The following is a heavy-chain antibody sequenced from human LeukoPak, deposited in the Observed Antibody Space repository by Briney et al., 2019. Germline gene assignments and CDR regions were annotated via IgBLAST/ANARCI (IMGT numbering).Heavy chain of an antibody. CDR1: GFTFSNYW. J-gene: IGHJ4*02. Sequence: GGSLRLSCAASGFTFSNYWMTWVRQAPGEGLEWVAHINQDGSEEHYMDSAKARFTISRDNAKNSLSLQMNSLRAEDTAVYYCVGDGGVSGYDLLDYWGQGTLVTVSS. CDR3: VGDGGVSGYDLLDY. CDR2: INQDGSEE. V-gene: IGHV3-7*01. D-gene: IGHD5-12*01.